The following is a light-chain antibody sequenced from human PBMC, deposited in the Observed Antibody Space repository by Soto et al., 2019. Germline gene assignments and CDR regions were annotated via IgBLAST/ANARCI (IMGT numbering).Light chain of an antibody. CDR3: XQRQSWPRT. CDR2: LAS. CDR1: QAVNTR. V-gene: IGKV3-11*01. Sequence: EIVLTQSPATLSSFPGDRVTLSCRASQAVNTRLAWYQHRPGQAPRLLIYLASNRAAGVPARFSGSGSGTDFTLTISDVEPEXXAVYXXXQRQSWPRTFGQGTTVDI. J-gene: IGKJ1*01.